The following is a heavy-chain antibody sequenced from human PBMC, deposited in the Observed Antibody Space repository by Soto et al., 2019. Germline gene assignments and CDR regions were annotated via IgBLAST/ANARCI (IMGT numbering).Heavy chain of an antibody. D-gene: IGHD3-22*01. CDR1: GFTFSSYG. J-gene: IGHJ4*02. Sequence: QVQLVESGGGVVQPGRSLRLSCAASGFTFSSYGIHWVRQAPGKGLEWVAVISYDGSNRYYADSVKGRITISRDNFKNTLYLQMNSLRAEDTAVYYCAKGGYYDSSGYLGWLDYWGQGTLVTVSS. CDR3: AKGGYYDSSGYLGWLDY. CDR2: ISYDGSNR. V-gene: IGHV3-30*18.